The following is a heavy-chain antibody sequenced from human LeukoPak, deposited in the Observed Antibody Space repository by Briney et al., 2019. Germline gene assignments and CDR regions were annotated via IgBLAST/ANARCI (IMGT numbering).Heavy chain of an antibody. CDR2: IYYSGST. Sequence: PSETLSLTCTVSGGSISSSSYYWGWIRQPPGKGLEWIGSIYYSGSTYYNPSLKSRVTISVDTSKNQFSLKLSSVTAADTAVYYCAGIAVAGTVGYWGQGTLVTVSS. CDR3: AGIAVAGTVGY. V-gene: IGHV4-39*07. D-gene: IGHD6-19*01. CDR1: GGSISSSSYY. J-gene: IGHJ4*02.